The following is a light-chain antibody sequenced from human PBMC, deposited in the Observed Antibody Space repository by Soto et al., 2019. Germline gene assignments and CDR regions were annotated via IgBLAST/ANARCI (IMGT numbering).Light chain of an antibody. CDR2: DNE. CDR1: SSNIGDND. Sequence: QSVLTQPPSLSAAPAQKVTISCSGSSSNIGDNDVSWYQHLPGTAPKLLIFDNEKRPSGIPDRFSGSKSGTSATLGITGLQSGDEADYYCGTWDSSLSAVVFGRGTKVTVL. CDR3: GTWDSSLSAVV. V-gene: IGLV1-51*01. J-gene: IGLJ2*01.